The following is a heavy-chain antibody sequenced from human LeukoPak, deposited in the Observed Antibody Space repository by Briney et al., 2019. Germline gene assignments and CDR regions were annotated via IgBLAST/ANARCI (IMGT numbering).Heavy chain of an antibody. CDR3: ARDWSFWSGYLDY. V-gene: IGHV3-30*02. J-gene: IGHJ4*02. Sequence: PGGSLRLSCAASGFTFSGYGMHWVRQAPGKGLEWVAFIRYDGSDKYYADSVKGRFTVSRDNSKNTLYLQMNSLRAEDTAVYYCARDWSFWSGYLDYWGQGTLVTVSS. D-gene: IGHD3-3*01. CDR1: GFTFSGYG. CDR2: IRYDGSDK.